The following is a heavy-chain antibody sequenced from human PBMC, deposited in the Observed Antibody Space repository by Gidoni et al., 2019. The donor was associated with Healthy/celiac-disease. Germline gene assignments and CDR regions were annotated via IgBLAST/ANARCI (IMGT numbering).Heavy chain of an antibody. CDR3: ARDKAYGDYYYYGMDV. D-gene: IGHD4-17*01. CDR2: ISSSSSTI. V-gene: IGHV3-48*02. Sequence: EVQLVASGGALVQPGGSLRLSCAASGFTFSSYSMNWVRQAPGKGLEWVSYISSSSSTIYYADSVKGRFTISRENAKNSLYLQMNRLRDEDTAVYYWARDKAYGDYYYYGMDVWGKGTTVTVSS. J-gene: IGHJ6*04. CDR1: GFTFSSYS.